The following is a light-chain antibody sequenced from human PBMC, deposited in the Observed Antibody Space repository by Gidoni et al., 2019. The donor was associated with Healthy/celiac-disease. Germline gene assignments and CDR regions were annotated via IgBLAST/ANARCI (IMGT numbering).Light chain of an antibody. J-gene: IGKJ1*01. Sequence: DIQMTQSPSSLSASVGDRVTITCRASQGIRNDVGWHQQKPGKAPKRMFYAASSLQSGVPSRFSGSGSGTEFTLTSSSLQPEDAATYYCLQHNSYPKTFGQGTKVEIK. CDR1: QGIRND. V-gene: IGKV1-17*01. CDR3: LQHNSYPKT. CDR2: AAS.